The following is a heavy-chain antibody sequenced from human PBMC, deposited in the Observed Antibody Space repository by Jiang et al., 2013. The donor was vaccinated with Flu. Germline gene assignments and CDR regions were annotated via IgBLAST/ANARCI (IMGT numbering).Heavy chain of an antibody. CDR1: GGSISSSTYY. CDR2: IYYSGST. J-gene: IGHJ4*01. V-gene: IGHV4-39*01. Sequence: LLKPSETLSLTCTVSGGSISSSTYYWGWIRQPPGKGLEWIGSIYYSGSTYYNPSLKGRVTISVDTSKNQFSLKLKSVTAADTAVYFCARQGEVAGGDPLLDYWG. D-gene: IGHD6-19*01. CDR3: ARQGEVAGGDPLLDY.